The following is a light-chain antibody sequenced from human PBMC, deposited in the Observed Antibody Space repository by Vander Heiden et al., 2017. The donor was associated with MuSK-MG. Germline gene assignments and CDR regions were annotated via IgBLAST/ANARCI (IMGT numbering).Light chain of an antibody. J-gene: IGLJ2*01. CDR2: DVS. V-gene: IGLV2-14*03. CDR1: SSDVGGYNY. CDR3: SSYTSSSTLERV. Sequence: QSALTQPASVSGSPGQSITISCTGTSSDVGGYNYVSWYQQHPGKAPKLMIYDVSNRPSGVSNRFSGSKSGNTASLTISGLQAEDEADYYCSSYTSSSTLERVLGGGTKLT.